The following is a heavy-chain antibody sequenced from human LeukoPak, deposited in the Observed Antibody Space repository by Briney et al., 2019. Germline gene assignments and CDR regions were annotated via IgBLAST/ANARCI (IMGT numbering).Heavy chain of an antibody. CDR2: IKPNSGGT. V-gene: IGHV1-2*02. Sequence: ASVKVSRKASGYTFTGHYIHWVRQAPGQGLEWMGWIKPNSGGTNYAQKFQGRVTMTRDTSISTAYLELSSLRSDDTAVYYCARHEGIAAAGAAYWGQGTLVTVSS. J-gene: IGHJ4*02. D-gene: IGHD6-13*01. CDR1: GYTFTGHY. CDR3: ARHEGIAAAGAAY.